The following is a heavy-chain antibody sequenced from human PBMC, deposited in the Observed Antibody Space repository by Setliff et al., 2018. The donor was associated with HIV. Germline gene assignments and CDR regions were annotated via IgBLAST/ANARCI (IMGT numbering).Heavy chain of an antibody. CDR3: VRDPIEGSPDYFDY. V-gene: IGHV3-30-3*01. CDR1: GFTFSSYV. CDR2: MSTGGDIK. Sequence: GSLRLSCAATGFTFSSYVLHWVRQAPGKGLEWVAVMSTGGDIKIYADSVKGRFTISRDNSKNTLFLQMNSLRPEDTATYYCVRDPIEGSPDYFDYWGQGALVTVSS. D-gene: IGHD1-26*01. J-gene: IGHJ4*02.